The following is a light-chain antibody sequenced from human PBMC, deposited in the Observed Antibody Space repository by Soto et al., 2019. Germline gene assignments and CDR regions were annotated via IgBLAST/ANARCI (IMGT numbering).Light chain of an antibody. J-gene: IGKJ4*01. CDR1: QSVRSY. Sequence: EIVLTQSPATLSLSPGERATLSCRASQSVRSYLAWYQQKPGQAPRLLIYDASNRATGIPARFGGSGSGTDFTLTISSLEPEDFAVYYCQQRSNWPPFTFGGGTKVEIK. CDR2: DAS. V-gene: IGKV3-11*01. CDR3: QQRSNWPPFT.